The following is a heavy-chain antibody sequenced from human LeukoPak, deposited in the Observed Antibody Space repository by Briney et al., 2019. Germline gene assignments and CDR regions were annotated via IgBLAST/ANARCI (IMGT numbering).Heavy chain of an antibody. V-gene: IGHV1-8*01. CDR2: MNPNSGNT. Sequence: ASVKVSCKASGYTFTSYDINWVRQATGQGLEWMGWMNPNSGNTGYAQKFQGRVTMTRNTSISTAYMELSSLRSEDTAVLYYGTRQRHDVCSGDNWFDSWGQGTLVTVSS. CDR1: GYTFTSYD. CDR3: GTRQRHDVCSGDNWFDS. D-gene: IGHD3-3*01. J-gene: IGHJ5*01.